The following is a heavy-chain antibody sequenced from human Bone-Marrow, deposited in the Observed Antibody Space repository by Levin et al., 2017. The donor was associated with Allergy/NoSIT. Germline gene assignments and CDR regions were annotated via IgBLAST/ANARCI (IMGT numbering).Heavy chain of an antibody. CDR3: TNGLTGEAS. CDR1: GFSFSNYW. V-gene: IGHV3-74*01. CDR2: IKPDGTDA. Sequence: SCAASGFSFSNYWMHWVRQVPGKGLMFVSIIKPDGTDANYADSVKGRFTISRDNNKNTLFLQMNNLRAEDTAVYYCTNGLTGEASWGRGTLVTVSS. D-gene: IGHD7-27*01. J-gene: IGHJ5*02.